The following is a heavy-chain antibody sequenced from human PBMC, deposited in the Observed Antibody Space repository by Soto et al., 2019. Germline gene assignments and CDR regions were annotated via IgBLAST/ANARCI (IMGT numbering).Heavy chain of an antibody. CDR3: ARGQEGIVATH. CDR1: GGSLTGYY. CDR2: IKDGGVT. D-gene: IGHD5-12*01. J-gene: IGHJ4*02. V-gene: IGHV4-34*02. Sequence: QVHLQQWGAGLLKPSETLSLTCAVNGGSLTGYYWSWIRQPPGKGLEWIGEIKDGGVTNYSPSLTGRVTRSADTSKHQFSLKLNSVTAADTAVYYCARGQEGIVATHWDQGTLVTVSS.